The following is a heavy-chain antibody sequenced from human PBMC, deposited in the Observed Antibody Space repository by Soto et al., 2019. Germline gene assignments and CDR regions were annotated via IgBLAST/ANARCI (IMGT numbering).Heavy chain of an antibody. CDR3: VRMNYYDTGGYPFGY. J-gene: IGHJ4*02. CDR1: GGSISSYS. D-gene: IGHD3-22*01. CDR2: IYCRGST. Sequence: PSGTLALTCAASGGSISSYSRSWIRQPPGKGLEWICYIYCRGSTNYNPSLKSRVTMSADTSKNQFSLKLNSVTAADTAVYYCVRMNYYDTGGYPFGYWGQGMMVAVS. V-gene: IGHV4-59*01.